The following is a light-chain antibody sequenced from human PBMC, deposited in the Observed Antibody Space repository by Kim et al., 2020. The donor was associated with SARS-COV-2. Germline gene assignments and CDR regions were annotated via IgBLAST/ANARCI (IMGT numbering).Light chain of an antibody. CDR2: GAS. Sequence: DIQMTQSPSSLSASVGDRVTITCRASQDIRNDLGWYQQNPGRAPKRLIYGASSLQSGVPSRFSGSGSGTEFTLTISSVQPEDFATYCCLQHSTYPMTFGQGTRLEIK. CDR1: QDIRND. V-gene: IGKV1-17*01. J-gene: IGKJ5*01. CDR3: LQHSTYPMT.